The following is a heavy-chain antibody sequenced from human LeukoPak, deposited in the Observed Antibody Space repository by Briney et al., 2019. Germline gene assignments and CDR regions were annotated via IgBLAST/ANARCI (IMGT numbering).Heavy chain of an antibody. CDR1: GGSISSSSYY. V-gene: IGHV4-39*01. Sequence: MSSETLSLTCTVSGGSISSSSYYWGWIRQPPGKGLEWIGSIYYSGSTYYNPSLKSRVTISVDTSKNQFPLKLSSVTAADTAVYYCARLVSDILTGYYKPQGYYFDYWGQGTLVTVSS. CDR2: IYYSGST. CDR3: ARLVSDILTGYYKPQGYYFDY. D-gene: IGHD3-9*01. J-gene: IGHJ4*02.